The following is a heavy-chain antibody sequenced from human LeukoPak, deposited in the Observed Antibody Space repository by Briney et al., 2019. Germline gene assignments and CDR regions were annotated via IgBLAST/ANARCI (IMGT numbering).Heavy chain of an antibody. CDR3: ARSLGDSSGYYPLPFDY. CDR2: ISGYNGNT. Sequence: ASVKVSCKASGYTFSNYGISWVRQAPGQGLEWMGWISGYNGNTNFAQKLQGRVSMTTDTSTYTSDMELRSLRSDDTAVYYCARSLGDSSGYYPLPFDYWGQGTLVIVSS. V-gene: IGHV1-18*01. J-gene: IGHJ4*02. CDR1: GYTFSNYG. D-gene: IGHD3-22*01.